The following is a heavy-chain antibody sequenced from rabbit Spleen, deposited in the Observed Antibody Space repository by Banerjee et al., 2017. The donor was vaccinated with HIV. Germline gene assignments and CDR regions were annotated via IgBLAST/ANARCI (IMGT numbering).Heavy chain of an antibody. CDR2: AYGGSSGST. D-gene: IGHD6-1*01. CDR1: GFSFNSGSGFSFNSGYD. J-gene: IGHJ6*01. V-gene: IGHV1S40*01. Sequence: QSLEESGGGLVKPGASLTLTCTASGFSFNSGSGFSFNSGYDMCWVRQAPGKGLEWIACAYGGSSGSTYSATWAKGRFTVSKTASTTVTLQMTSLTAADTATYFCARENGALGWAFTTLGLWGQGTLVTVS. CDR3: ARENGALGWAFTTLGL.